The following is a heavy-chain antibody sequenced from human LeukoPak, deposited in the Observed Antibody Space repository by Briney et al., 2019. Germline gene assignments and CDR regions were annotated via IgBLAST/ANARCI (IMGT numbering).Heavy chain of an antibody. CDR3: ARDPAAGYCSSTSCYRGFDP. CDR1: DCSISSSNG. CDR2: IYHSGST. Sequence: SETLSLTCPVSDCSISSSNGWSWVRQPPGKGLEWTGEIYHSGSTNYNPSLKSRVTISVDKSKNQFSLKLSSVTAADTAVYYCARDPAAGYCSSTSCYRGFDPWGQGLLVTVSS. J-gene: IGHJ5*02. V-gene: IGHV4-4*02. D-gene: IGHD2-2*01.